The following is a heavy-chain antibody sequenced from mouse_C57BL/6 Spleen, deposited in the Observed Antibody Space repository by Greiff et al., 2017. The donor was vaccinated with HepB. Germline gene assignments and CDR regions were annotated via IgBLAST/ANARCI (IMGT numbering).Heavy chain of an antibody. Sequence: EVKLVESGAELVKPGASVKLSCTASGFNIKDYYMHWVKQRTEQGLEWIGRIDPEDGETKYAPKFQGKATITADTSSNTAYLQLSSLTSEDTAVYYCARERELGRAWFAYWGQGTLVTVSA. CDR1: GFNIKDYY. CDR3: ARERELGRAWFAY. V-gene: IGHV14-2*01. CDR2: IDPEDGET. D-gene: IGHD4-1*01. J-gene: IGHJ3*01.